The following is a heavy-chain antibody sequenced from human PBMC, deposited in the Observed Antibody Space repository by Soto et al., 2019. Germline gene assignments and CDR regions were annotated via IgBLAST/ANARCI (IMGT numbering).Heavy chain of an antibody. D-gene: IGHD3-9*01. Sequence: KTGGSLRLSCAASGFTFSNAWMSWVRQAPGKGLEWVGRIKSKTDGGTTDYAAPVKGRFTISRDDSKNTLYLQTNSLKTEDTAVYYCTTTASNLYYDILTGYYRPDRNYYGMDVWGQGTTVTVSS. CDR1: GFTFSNAW. CDR2: IKSKTDGGTT. V-gene: IGHV3-15*01. J-gene: IGHJ6*02. CDR3: TTTASNLYYDILTGYYRPDRNYYGMDV.